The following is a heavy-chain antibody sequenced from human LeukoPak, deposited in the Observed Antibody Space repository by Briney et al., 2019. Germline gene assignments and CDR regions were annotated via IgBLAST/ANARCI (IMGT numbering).Heavy chain of an antibody. V-gene: IGHV4-39*01. Sequence: TSETLSLTCTVSGGSISSSSYYCGWIRQPPGKGLEWIVSIYYIGSTYYNPSLKSRVTISVDTSKNQFSLKLSSVTAADTAVYYCARLQLPRIRVDYWGPGTLVPVSS. CDR1: GGSISSSSYY. CDR2: IYYIGST. J-gene: IGHJ4*02. D-gene: IGHD2/OR15-2a*01. CDR3: ARLQLPRIRVDY.